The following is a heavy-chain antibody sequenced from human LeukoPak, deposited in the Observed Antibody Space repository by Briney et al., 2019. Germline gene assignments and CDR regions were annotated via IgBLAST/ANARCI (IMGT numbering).Heavy chain of an antibody. V-gene: IGHV3-33*01. CDR2: IWHDASHT. D-gene: IGHD1-14*01. Sequence: GRSLRLSCAASGFSFSTYAMHWVRQAPGKGLEWVALIWHDASHTFYTDSVKGRFTISRDNSKNTLYLQMNSLRAEDTAVYYCARDPGEPYYYYYGMDVWGQGTTVTVSS. J-gene: IGHJ6*02. CDR1: GFSFSTYA. CDR3: ARDPGEPYYYYYGMDV.